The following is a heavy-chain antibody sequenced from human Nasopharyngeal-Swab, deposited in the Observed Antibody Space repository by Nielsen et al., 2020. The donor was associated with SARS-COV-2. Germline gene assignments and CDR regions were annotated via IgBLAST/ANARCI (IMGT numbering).Heavy chain of an antibody. V-gene: IGHV4-30-4*01. CDR3: AGIWFGELGYYYMDV. D-gene: IGHD3-10*01. CDR2: IYYSGST. J-gene: IGHJ6*03. Sequence: WILQPPGKGLEWIGYIYYSGSTYYNPSLKSRVTISVDTSKNQFSLKLSSVTAADTAVYYCAGIWFGELGYYYMDVWGKGTTVTVSS.